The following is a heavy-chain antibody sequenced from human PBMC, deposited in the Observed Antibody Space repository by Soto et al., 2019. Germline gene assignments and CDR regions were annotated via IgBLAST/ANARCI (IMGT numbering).Heavy chain of an antibody. Sequence: QVQVVESGGGVVQPGGSLRLSCAASGFTFSTSAMHWVRQAPGKGLEWMAMISYSGNNKYYADSVKGRFTISRDISESTLYLQMNSLRTEDTAVYYCAREEFEAGRGHFGYLGQGTLVSVSS. V-gene: IGHV3-30-3*01. J-gene: IGHJ4*02. CDR3: AREEFEAGRGHFGY. CDR1: GFTFSTSA. CDR2: ISYSGNNK. D-gene: IGHD6-13*01.